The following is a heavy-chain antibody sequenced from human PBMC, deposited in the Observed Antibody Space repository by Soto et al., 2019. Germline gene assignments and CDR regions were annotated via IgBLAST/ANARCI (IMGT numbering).Heavy chain of an antibody. J-gene: IGHJ3*01. CDR2: IKQDGSDK. CDR1: GFTLSSYW. V-gene: IGHV3-7*01. D-gene: IGHD2-8*01. Sequence: EVQLVDSGGGLVQPGGSLRLSCAASGFTLSSYWMSWVRQAPGTGLEWVANIKQDGSDKHYVDSVRDRFTVSRDNAKNSLYLQMNSLRGEDTAVYYCARASNGRAFDLWGQGAMVTVSS. CDR3: ARASNGRAFDL.